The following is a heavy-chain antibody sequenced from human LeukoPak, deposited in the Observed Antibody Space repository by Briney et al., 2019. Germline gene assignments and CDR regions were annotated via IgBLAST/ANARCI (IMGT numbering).Heavy chain of an antibody. Sequence: GGSLRLSCAASGFTFSGYSMNWVRQAPGKGLEWVSFISSSTYIYYADSVKGRFTISRDNAKNSLYLQMNSLRAEDTAVYYCARGAFDGYKYPIDYWGQGTLVTVSS. V-gene: IGHV3-21*01. CDR2: ISSSTYI. CDR3: ARGAFDGYKYPIDY. J-gene: IGHJ4*02. CDR1: GFTFSGYS. D-gene: IGHD5-24*01.